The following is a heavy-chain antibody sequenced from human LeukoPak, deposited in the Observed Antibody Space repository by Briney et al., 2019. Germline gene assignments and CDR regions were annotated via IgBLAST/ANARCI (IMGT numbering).Heavy chain of an antibody. CDR3: ARGLMMSVAGRGEFHY. CDR1: GGSVSSGSYY. Sequence: PSETLSLTCTVSGGSVSSGSYYWSWIRQPPGKELEWIGYIYYSGTTNYNPSLNSRVTISVDTSKNQFSLKLSSVTATDTAVYYCARGLMMSVAGRGEFHYWGQGTLVTVSS. J-gene: IGHJ4*02. D-gene: IGHD6-13*01. V-gene: IGHV4-61*01. CDR2: IYYSGTT.